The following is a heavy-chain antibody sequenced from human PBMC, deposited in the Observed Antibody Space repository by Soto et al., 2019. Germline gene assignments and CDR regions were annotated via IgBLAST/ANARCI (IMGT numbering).Heavy chain of an antibody. Sequence: QVQLQESGPGLVKPSQTLSLTCTVSGGSVSSGGYYWSWIRQHPGTGLEWIGYIYYSGTTYFNPSLKSRASISLDPSKNEFSLKLTSVTAADTAVYYCARRALPQCINGVCYKDGFWDYWGQGALVTVSS. CDR1: GGSVSSGGYY. CDR2: IYYSGTT. J-gene: IGHJ4*02. CDR3: ARRALPQCINGVCYKDGFWDY. D-gene: IGHD2-8*01. V-gene: IGHV4-31*03.